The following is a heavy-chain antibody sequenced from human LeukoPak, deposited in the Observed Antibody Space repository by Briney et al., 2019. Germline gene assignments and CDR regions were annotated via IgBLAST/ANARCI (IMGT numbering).Heavy chain of an antibody. J-gene: IGHJ4*02. CDR2: ISYDGSNK. V-gene: IGHV3-30*19. CDR1: GFTFSSYG. D-gene: IGHD3-22*01. CDR3: ARGTHDYYDSSAPGY. Sequence: PGGSLRLSCAASGFTFSSYGMHWVRQAPGKGLEWVAVISYDGSNKYYADSVKGRFTISRDNSKNTLYLQMNSLRAEDTAVYYCARGTHDYYDSSAPGYWGQGTLVTVSS.